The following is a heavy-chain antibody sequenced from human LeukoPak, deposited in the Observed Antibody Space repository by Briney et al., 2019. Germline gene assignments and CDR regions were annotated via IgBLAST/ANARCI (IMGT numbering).Heavy chain of an antibody. J-gene: IGHJ5*02. CDR3: ARAGGMYTWFDT. Sequence: SETLSLTCTVSGGSISSYYWSWLRQPPGKGLEWIGYIYSSGSTNYNPSLESRVTISVDKSKNQLSLKLICVTAADTAVYYCARAGGMYTWFDTWGQGTLVTVS. CDR2: IYSSGST. V-gene: IGHV4-59*01. CDR1: GGSISSYY. D-gene: IGHD3-16*01.